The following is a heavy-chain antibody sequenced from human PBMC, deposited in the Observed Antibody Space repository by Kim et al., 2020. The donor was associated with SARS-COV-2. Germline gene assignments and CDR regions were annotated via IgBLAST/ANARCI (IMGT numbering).Heavy chain of an antibody. D-gene: IGHD3-9*01. CDR2: ISPSGAST. V-gene: IGHV3-23*01. J-gene: IGHJ4*02. CDR1: GFTLTSSA. Sequence: GGSLRLSCAASGFTLTSSAMSWVRQAPGKGLEWVSAISPSGASTYYADSVKGRFTISSDTSKGALYLEMNSLRVDDTAVYYCAKAPRYRARDWGQGTLV. CDR3: AKAPRYRARD.